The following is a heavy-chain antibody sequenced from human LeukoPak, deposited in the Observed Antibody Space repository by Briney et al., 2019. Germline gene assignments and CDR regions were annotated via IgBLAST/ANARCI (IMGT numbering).Heavy chain of an antibody. J-gene: IGHJ4*02. V-gene: IGHV1-18*01. CDR2: ISAYNGNT. D-gene: IGHD3-22*01. CDR1: GYTFTSYG. Sequence: EASVKVSCKASGYTFTSYGISWVRQAPGQGLEWMGWISAYNGNTKHAQKVQGRVTMTTDTSTSTVYMELRSLRSDDTAVYYCARGLPPRRNSDSSGYYSYYFDYWGQGSLVTVSS. CDR3: ARGLPPRRNSDSSGYYSYYFDY.